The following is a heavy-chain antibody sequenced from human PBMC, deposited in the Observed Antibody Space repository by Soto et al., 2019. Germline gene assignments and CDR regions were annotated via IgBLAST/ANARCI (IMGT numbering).Heavy chain of an antibody. CDR3: ARHRTSSGAGVFDY. J-gene: IGHJ4*02. CDR1: GGSISSSSYY. CDR2: IYYSGST. Sequence: PSETLSLTCTVSGGSISSSSYYWGWIRQPPGKGLEWIGSIYYSGSTYYNPSPKSRVTISVDTSKNQFSLKLSSVTAADTAVYYCARHRTSSGAGVFDYWGQGTLVTVSS. D-gene: IGHD6-19*01. V-gene: IGHV4-39*01.